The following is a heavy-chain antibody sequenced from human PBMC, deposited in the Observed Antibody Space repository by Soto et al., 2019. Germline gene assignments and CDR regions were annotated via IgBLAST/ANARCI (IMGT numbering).Heavy chain of an antibody. Sequence: QVRLVQSGAEVRKPGSSVNVSCKASGGTFSRQAVRWVRQAPGQGVEWMGGIMPICGTANHAQKFPGRVTIIADESTSTVYMELSSLRSEDKAMYYCARGWGYDSNAYYYAYWGQRALVILPS. CDR3: ARGWGYDSNAYYYAY. CDR2: IMPICGTA. V-gene: IGHV1-69*01. CDR1: GGTFSRQA. J-gene: IGHJ4*02. D-gene: IGHD3-22*01.